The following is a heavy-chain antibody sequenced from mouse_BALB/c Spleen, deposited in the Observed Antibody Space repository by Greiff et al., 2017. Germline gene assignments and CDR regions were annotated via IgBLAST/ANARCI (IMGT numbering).Heavy chain of an antibody. CDR3: ARHGYGNSWFAY. D-gene: IGHD2-10*02. J-gene: IGHJ3*01. V-gene: IGHV5-6*01. CDR1: GFTFSSYG. Sequence: EVNLVESGGDLVKPGGSLKLSCAASGFTFSSYGMSWVRQTPDKRLEWVATISSGGSYTYYPDSVKGRFTISRDNAKNTLYLQMSSLKSEDTAMYYCARHGYGNSWFAYWGQGTLVTVSA. CDR2: ISSGGSYT.